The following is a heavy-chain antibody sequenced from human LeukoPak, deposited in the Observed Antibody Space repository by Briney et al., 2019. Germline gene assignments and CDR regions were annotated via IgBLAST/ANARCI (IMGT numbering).Heavy chain of an antibody. V-gene: IGHV3-21*01. Sequence: GGSLRLSCAASGFTFSSYSMNWVRQAPGKGLEWVSSISSSSSYIYYADSVKGRFTISRDNAKNSLYLQMNSLRAEDTAVYYCARDAVAAAGTGGYWGQGTLVTVSS. D-gene: IGHD6-13*01. CDR1: GFTFSSYS. CDR2: ISSSSSYI. J-gene: IGHJ4*02. CDR3: ARDAVAAAGTGGY.